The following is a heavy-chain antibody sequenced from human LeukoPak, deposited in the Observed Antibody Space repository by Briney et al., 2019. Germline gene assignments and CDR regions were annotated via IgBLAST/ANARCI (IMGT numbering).Heavy chain of an antibody. CDR1: GFTFSSYA. CDR2: ISSSGSTI. D-gene: IGHD5-12*01. J-gene: IGHJ4*02. V-gene: IGHV3-48*03. Sequence: GGSLRLSCAASGFTFSSYAMNWVRQAPGKGLEWVSYISSSGSTIYYADSVKGRFTISRDNAKNSLYLQMNRLRAEDTALYYCARSKYGKLRGESGTGFEYWGQETLVTVSS. CDR3: ARSKYGKLRGESGTGFEY.